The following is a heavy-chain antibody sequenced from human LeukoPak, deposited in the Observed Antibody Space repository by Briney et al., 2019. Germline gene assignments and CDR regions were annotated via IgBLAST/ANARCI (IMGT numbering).Heavy chain of an antibody. CDR1: GGSFSGYY. CDR2: INHSGST. V-gene: IGHV4-34*01. J-gene: IGHJ3*01. D-gene: IGHD3-22*01. CDR3: ARETYYYDSSGYSTLDALDV. Sequence: SETLSLTCAVYGGSFSGYYWSSIREPPGKGLGWIGEINHSGSTNYNPSLKSRVTISVDTSKNQFSLKLSSVTAADTAVYYCARETYYYDSSGYSTLDALDVWGQGTMVTVSS.